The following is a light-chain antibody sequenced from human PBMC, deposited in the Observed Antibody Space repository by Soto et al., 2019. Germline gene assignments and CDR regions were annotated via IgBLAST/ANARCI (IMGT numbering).Light chain of an antibody. Sequence: EIVLTQSPGTLSLSPGERATLSCRASQSVSSNLAWYQQKPGQAPRLLIYGASTRATGIPARFSGSGSGTEFTLTISSLQSEDFAVYYCQQYNNWPPLTFGQGTRLEN. V-gene: IGKV3-15*01. CDR2: GAS. CDR1: QSVSSN. J-gene: IGKJ5*01. CDR3: QQYNNWPPLT.